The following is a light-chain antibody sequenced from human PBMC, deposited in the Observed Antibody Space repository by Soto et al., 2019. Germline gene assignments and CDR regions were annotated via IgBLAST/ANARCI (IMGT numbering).Light chain of an antibody. CDR2: AAS. CDR3: CSHAGNNNYV. V-gene: IGLV2-8*01. CDR1: SRDVGGQNY. J-gene: IGLJ1*01. Sequence: ALTQPPSASGSPGQSVAISCTGTSRDVGGQNYVSWFQQYPGKAPKLLIYAASNRPSGVPYRFSGSKSGNTASLTISGLRAEDEADYFCCSHAGNNNYVFGTGTKVTVL.